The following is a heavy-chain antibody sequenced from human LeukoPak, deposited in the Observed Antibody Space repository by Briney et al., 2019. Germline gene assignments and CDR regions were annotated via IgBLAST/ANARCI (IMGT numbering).Heavy chain of an antibody. J-gene: IGHJ6*03. CDR3: ARGDSSSWYVGIHYYYYCMDV. V-gene: IGHV1-8*01. CDR1: GYTFTSYD. Sequence: ASVKVSCKASGYTFTSYDINWVRQATGQGLEWTGWMNPNSGNTGYAQKFQGRVTMTRNTSISTAYMELSSLRSEDTAVYYCARGDSSSWYVGIHYYYYCMDVWGKGTTVTVSS. CDR2: MNPNSGNT. D-gene: IGHD6-13*01.